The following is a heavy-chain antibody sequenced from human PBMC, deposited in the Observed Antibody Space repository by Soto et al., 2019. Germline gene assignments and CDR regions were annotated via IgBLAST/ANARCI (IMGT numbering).Heavy chain of an antibody. CDR3: AAVGGLPRYY. J-gene: IGHJ4*02. CDR1: GGSISSGGYS. D-gene: IGHD5-12*01. Sequence: QLQLQESGSGLVKPSQTLSLTCAVSGGSISSGGYSWSWIRQPPGKGLEWIGYIYHSGSTYYNPSPKSRVTISVDRSKNQFSLKLSSVTAADTDVYYCAAVGGLPRYYWGQGTLVTVSS. CDR2: IYHSGST. V-gene: IGHV4-30-2*01.